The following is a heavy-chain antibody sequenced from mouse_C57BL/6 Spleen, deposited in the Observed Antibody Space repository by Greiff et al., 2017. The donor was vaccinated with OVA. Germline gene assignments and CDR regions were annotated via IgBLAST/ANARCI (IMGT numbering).Heavy chain of an antibody. CDR3: AREGLIITTVVPYAMDY. Sequence: EVQLQQSGPELVKPGASVKMSCKASGYTFTDYNMHWVKQRHGKSLEWIGYINPNNGGTSYNQTFKGKATLTVNKSSSTAYSELRSLTSEDSAVYYCAREGLIITTVVPYAMDYWGQGTSVTVSS. CDR2: INPNNGGT. D-gene: IGHD1-1*01. CDR1: GYTFTDYN. J-gene: IGHJ4*01. V-gene: IGHV1-22*01.